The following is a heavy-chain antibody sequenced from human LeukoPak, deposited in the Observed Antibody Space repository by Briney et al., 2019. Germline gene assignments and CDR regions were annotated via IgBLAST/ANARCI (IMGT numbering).Heavy chain of an antibody. CDR3: RSLIAARQDAFDI. CDR1: GFTFSSYG. V-gene: IGHV3-30*03. D-gene: IGHD6-6*01. J-gene: IGHJ3*02. CDR2: ISYDGSNK. Sequence: GGSLRLSCAASGFTFSSYGMHWVRQAPGKGLEWVGVISYDGSNKYYADSVKARFTISRDNTKNTLYLQMNSLRAEDTAVYYCRSLIAARQDAFDIWGQGTMVTVSS.